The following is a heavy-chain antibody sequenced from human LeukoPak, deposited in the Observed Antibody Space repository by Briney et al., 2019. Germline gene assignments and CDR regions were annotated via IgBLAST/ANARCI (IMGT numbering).Heavy chain of an antibody. J-gene: IGHJ6*03. CDR3: AKHIDRKIDYSSGWYDPMDV. D-gene: IGHD6-13*01. V-gene: IGHV3-23*01. CDR2: FSGSGGST. CDR1: GFPLSSYA. Sequence: GGSLTLSCGDSGFPLSSYAMSGVRQAPGEGLEWVSRFSGSGGSTYYADSVKGRFTISRDNSKNTLNLQMNSLRAEDTAVYYCAKHIDRKIDYSSGWYDPMDVGGKGTTVTVS.